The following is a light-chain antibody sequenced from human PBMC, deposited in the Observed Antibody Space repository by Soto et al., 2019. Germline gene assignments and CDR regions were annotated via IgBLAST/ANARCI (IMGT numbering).Light chain of an antibody. CDR1: SGSIASNY. CDR2: EDN. Sequence: NFMLTQPHSVSESPGKTVTISCTGSSGSIASNYVQWFQQRPGSAPTTVIYEDNKRPSGVPDRFSGSIDSSFNSASLTISGLKTEDEADFFCKSYSDNNQVFGGGTKLTVL. CDR3: KSYSDNNQV. J-gene: IGLJ3*02. V-gene: IGLV6-57*02.